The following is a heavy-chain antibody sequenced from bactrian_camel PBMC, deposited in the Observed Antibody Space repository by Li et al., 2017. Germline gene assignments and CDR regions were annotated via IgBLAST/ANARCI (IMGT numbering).Heavy chain of an antibody. CDR3: AADHYNLQLARSYTI. D-gene: IGHD7*01. J-gene: IGHJ4*01. CDR2: IYMAGTYT. V-gene: IGHV3-2*01. Sequence: VQLVESGGGLVQPGGSLRLSCAASGFTFSSYSMSWVRQAPGKGLEWVSSIYMAGTYTYYADSVKGRFTVSRDNTKNTVYLQINSLQPVDTAMYYCAADHYNLQLARSYTIWGQGTQVTVS. CDR1: GFTFSSYS.